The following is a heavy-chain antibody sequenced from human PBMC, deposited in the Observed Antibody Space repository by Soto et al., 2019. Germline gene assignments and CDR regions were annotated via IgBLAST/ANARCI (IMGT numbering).Heavy chain of an antibody. CDR2: ISGSGGST. V-gene: IGHV3-23*01. CDR3: TKNALEGAVAGPNWFDP. J-gene: IGHJ5*02. D-gene: IGHD6-19*01. CDR1: GFTFSNYA. Sequence: EVQLLESGGGLVEPGGSLRLSCAASGFTFSNYAMNWVRQAPGKGLEWVSAISGSGGSTYYADSVKGRFTISRDNSKNTLYLQMNSGSAKDTAVYYCTKNALEGAVAGPNWFDPWGQGTLVTVSS.